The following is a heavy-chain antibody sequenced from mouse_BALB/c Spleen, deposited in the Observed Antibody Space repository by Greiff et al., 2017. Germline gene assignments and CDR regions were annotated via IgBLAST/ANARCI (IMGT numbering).Heavy chain of an antibody. CDR1: GYTFTSYW. CDR2: INPSTGYT. Sequence: QVQLKESGAELAKPGASVKMSCKASGYTFTSYWMHWVKQRPGQGLEWIGYINPSTGYTEYNQKFKDKATLTADKSSSTAYMQLSSLTSEDSAVYYCARRGLLRLRYWYFDVWGAGTTVTVSS. D-gene: IGHD1-2*01. CDR3: ARRGLLRLRYWYFDV. J-gene: IGHJ1*01. V-gene: IGHV1-7*01.